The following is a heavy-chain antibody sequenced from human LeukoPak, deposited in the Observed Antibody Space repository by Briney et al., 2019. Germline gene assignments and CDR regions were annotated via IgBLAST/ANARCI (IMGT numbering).Heavy chain of an antibody. CDR3: ARDSRYCASPGCYGDTFDI. CDR2: IKQDGSEK. J-gene: IGHJ3*02. D-gene: IGHD2-2*01. V-gene: IGHV3-7*01. CDR1: GFTFTRHW. Sequence: GGSLRLSCAASGFTFTRHWMTWVRQAPGKGLEWVANIKQDGSEKYYVDSAKGRFTISRDNAKNSLYLQMNSLRAEDTAVYYCARDSRYCASPGCYGDTFDIWGQGTMVTVSS.